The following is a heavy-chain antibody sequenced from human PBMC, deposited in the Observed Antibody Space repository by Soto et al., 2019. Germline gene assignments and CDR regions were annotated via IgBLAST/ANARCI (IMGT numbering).Heavy chain of an antibody. D-gene: IGHD3-10*01. CDR1: GGSISSGGYY. CDR2: IYYSGST. J-gene: IGHJ3*02. V-gene: IGHV4-31*03. CDR3: ARSRFYYYDSGSDAFDI. Sequence: SETLSLTCTVSGGSISSGGYYWSWIRQHPGKGLEWIGYIYYSGSTYYNPSLKSRVTISVDTSKNQFSLKLGSVTAADTAVYYCARSRFYYYDSGSDAFDIWGQGTMVTVSS.